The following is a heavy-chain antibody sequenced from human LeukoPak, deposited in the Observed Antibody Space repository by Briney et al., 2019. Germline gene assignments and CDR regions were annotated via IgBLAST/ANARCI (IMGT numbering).Heavy chain of an antibody. D-gene: IGHD5-12*01. CDR3: ARNENSGWGYFDY. CDR1: GFIFSSYA. V-gene: IGHV3-23*01. J-gene: IGHJ4*02. CDR2: ISGSGGSA. Sequence: GGSLRLSCAASGFIFSSYAMSWVRQAPGKGLEWVSAISGSGGSAYYADSVKGRFTISRDNSKNTLYLQLNSLRAEDTAVYYCARNENSGWGYFDYWGQGTLVTVSS.